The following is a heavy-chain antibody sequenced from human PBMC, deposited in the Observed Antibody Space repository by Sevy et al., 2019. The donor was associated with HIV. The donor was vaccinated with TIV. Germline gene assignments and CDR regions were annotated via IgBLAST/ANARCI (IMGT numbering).Heavy chain of an antibody. D-gene: IGHD2-21*02. V-gene: IGHV3-30*18. CDR2: ISYDGSNK. J-gene: IGHJ1*01. CDR1: GFTFSSYG. CDR3: AKGRAYCGGDGYSGYFQH. Sequence: GGSLRLSCAASGFTFSSYGMHWVRQAPGKGLEWVAVISYDGSNKYYADSVKGRFTISRDNSKNTVYLQMNSLRTEDKAVYYCAKGRAYCGGDGYSGYFQHWGQGTLVTVSS.